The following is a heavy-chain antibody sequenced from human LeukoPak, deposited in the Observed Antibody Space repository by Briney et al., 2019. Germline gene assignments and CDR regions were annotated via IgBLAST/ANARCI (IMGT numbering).Heavy chain of an antibody. CDR1: GYTFTGYY. CDR2: INPNSGGT. Sequence: GASVKVSCKASGYTFTGYYMHWVRQAPGQGLEWMGWINPNSGGTNYAQKFQGRVTMTRDTSIRTAYMELSRLRSDDTAVYYCARDRHFSVVTAIDYWGQGTLVTVSS. V-gene: IGHV1-2*02. J-gene: IGHJ4*02. CDR3: ARDRHFSVVTAIDY. D-gene: IGHD2-21*02.